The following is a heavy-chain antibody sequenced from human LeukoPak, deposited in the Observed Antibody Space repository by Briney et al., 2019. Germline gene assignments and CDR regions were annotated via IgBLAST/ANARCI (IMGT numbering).Heavy chain of an antibody. Sequence: PSETLSLTCTVSGGSISSSSYYWGWIRQPPGKGLEWIGSIYYSGSTYHNPSLKSRVTISVDTSKNQFSPKLSSVTAADTAVYYCARGGSYVWGSYRLKSWFDPWGQGTLVTVSS. V-gene: IGHV4-39*07. D-gene: IGHD3-16*02. CDR2: IYYSGST. CDR3: ARGGSYVWGSYRLKSWFDP. J-gene: IGHJ5*02. CDR1: GGSISSSSYY.